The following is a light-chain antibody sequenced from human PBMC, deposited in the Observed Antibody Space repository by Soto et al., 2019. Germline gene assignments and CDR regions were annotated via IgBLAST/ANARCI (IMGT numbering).Light chain of an antibody. J-gene: IGKJ1*01. CDR3: QQYYSLWT. CDR1: QSVLYSSNNKNY. V-gene: IGKV4-1*01. CDR2: WAS. Sequence: DIVMTQSPDSLAVSLGERATINCKSSQSVLYSSNNKNYLAWYQQKPGQPPKLLIYWASTRESGVPDRFSGSGSGTDFTLTISSLQAEDVAVYYCQQYYSLWTFGQGTKVGIK.